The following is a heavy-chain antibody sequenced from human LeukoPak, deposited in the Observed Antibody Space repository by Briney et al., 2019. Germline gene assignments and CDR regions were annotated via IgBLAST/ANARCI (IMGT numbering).Heavy chain of an antibody. J-gene: IGHJ3*02. D-gene: IGHD4-17*01. V-gene: IGHV4-39*01. CDR2: IYYSGST. Sequence: SETLSLTCTVSGGSISSSSYYWGWIRQPPGKGLEWIGSIYYSGSTYYNPSLKSRVTISVDTSKNQFSLKLSSVTAADTAVYYCARLETTSDAFDIWGQGTMVTVSS. CDR1: GGSISSSSYY. CDR3: ARLETTSDAFDI.